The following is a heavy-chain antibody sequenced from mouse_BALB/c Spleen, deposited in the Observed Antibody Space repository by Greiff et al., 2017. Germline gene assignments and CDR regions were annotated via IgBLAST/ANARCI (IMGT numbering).Heavy chain of an antibody. D-gene: IGHD2-1*01. V-gene: IGHV14-3*02. J-gene: IGHJ4*01. Sequence: VQLKESGAELVKPGASVKLSCTASGFNIKDTYMHWVKQRPEQGLEWIGRIDPANGNTKYDPKFQGKATITADTSSNTAYLQLSSLTSEDTAVYYCARALYGNYYAMDYWGQGTSVTVSS. CDR2: IDPANGNT. CDR1: GFNIKDTY. CDR3: ARALYGNYYAMDY.